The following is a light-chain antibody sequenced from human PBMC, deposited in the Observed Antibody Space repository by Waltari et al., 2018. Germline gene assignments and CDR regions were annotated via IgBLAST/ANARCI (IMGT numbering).Light chain of an antibody. Sequence: HSALTQPASVSGSPGQSITISCTGTSSDAGGYNYVSWYQQHPGKAPKLMVFEVSNRPSGVSNRFSGSKSGNTASLTVSGLQAEDEADYYCSSYISSDTLELFGGGTSLTVL. J-gene: IGLJ2*01. V-gene: IGLV2-14*01. CDR3: SSYISSDTLEL. CDR1: SSDAGGYNY. CDR2: EVS.